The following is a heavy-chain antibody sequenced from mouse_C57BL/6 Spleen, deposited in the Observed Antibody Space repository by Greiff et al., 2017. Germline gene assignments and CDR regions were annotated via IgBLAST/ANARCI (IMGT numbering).Heavy chain of an antibody. CDR2: INPSNGGT. V-gene: IGHV1-53*01. D-gene: IGHD1-1*01. CDR3: ARSYYGSSYVYAMDY. J-gene: IGHJ4*01. Sequence: VQLQQPGTELVKPGASVKMSCKASGYTFTSYWMHWVKQRPGQGLEWLGNINPSNGGTNYNEKFKSKATLTVDKSSSTAYMQRSSLTSEDSAVYYCARSYYGSSYVYAMDYWGQGTSVTVSS. CDR1: GYTFTSYW.